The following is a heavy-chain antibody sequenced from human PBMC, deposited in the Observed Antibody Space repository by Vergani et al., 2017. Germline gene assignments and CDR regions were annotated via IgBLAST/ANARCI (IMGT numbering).Heavy chain of an antibody. V-gene: IGHV4-31*03. J-gene: IGHJ4*02. Sequence: QAQLQESGPGLVKPSQTLSLTCTVSGGSISSGGYYWSWIRQHPGKGLEWIGYIYYSGSTYYNPSLKSRVTISVDTSKNQFSLKLSSVTAADTAVYYCARGPYDFWSGYRMGYYFDYWGQGTLVTVSS. D-gene: IGHD3-3*01. CDR1: GGSISSGGYY. CDR3: ARGPYDFWSGYRMGYYFDY. CDR2: IYYSGST.